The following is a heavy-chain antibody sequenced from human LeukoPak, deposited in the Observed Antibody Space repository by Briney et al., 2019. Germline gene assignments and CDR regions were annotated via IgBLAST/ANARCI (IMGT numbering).Heavy chain of an antibody. J-gene: IGHJ4*02. CDR1: GFTFSSYA. V-gene: IGHV3-30*09. D-gene: IGHD2-2*02. Sequence: PGGSLRLSCAASGFTFSSYAMHWVRQAPGKGLEWVAVISYDGSNKYYADSVKGRFAISRDNSKNTVYLQMNGLGAEDTAVYYCARDLRHQLLYCLDYWGQGTLVTVSS. CDR3: ARDLRHQLLYCLDY. CDR2: ISYDGSNK.